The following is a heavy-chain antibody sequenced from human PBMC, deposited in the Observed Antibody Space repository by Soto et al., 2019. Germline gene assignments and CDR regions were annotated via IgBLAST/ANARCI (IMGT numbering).Heavy chain of an antibody. D-gene: IGHD5-18*01. Sequence: QVQLQESGPGLVKPSETLSLTCTVSGGSISSYYWSWIRQPPGKGLEWIGYIYYSGSTNYNPSLKSRVTISVDTSKNQFSLKLSSVTAADTAVYYCARTNTAMVDDAFDIWGQGTMVTVSS. V-gene: IGHV4-59*01. CDR1: GGSISSYY. CDR3: ARTNTAMVDDAFDI. CDR2: IYYSGST. J-gene: IGHJ3*02.